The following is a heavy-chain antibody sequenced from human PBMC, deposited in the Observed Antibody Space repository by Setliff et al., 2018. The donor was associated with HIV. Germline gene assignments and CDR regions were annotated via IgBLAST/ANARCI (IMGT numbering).Heavy chain of an antibody. D-gene: IGHD6-13*01. J-gene: IGHJ4*02. CDR3: ARSPSYRSSWEYYFDY. CDR1: GGSFSGYF. CDR2: INHRGNT. V-gene: IGHV4-34*01. Sequence: SETLSLTCAVDGGSFSGYFWSWIRQTPGKGLEWIGEINHRGNTNYNPSLKSRVSILLDTSNQFSLKLSSVTAADAAVYYCARSPSYRSSWEYYFDYWGQGILVTVSS.